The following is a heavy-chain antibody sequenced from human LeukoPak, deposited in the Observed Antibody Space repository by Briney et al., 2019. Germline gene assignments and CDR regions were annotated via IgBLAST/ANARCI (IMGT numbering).Heavy chain of an antibody. CDR1: GGSISSYY. V-gene: IGHV4-59*08. Sequence: SETLSLTCTVSGGSISSYYWSWIRQPPGKGLEWIGYIYYSGSTNYNPSLKSRVTISVDTSKNQFSLKLSSVTAADTAVYYCARRTADFWSGYYTYWGQGTLVTVSS. J-gene: IGHJ4*02. D-gene: IGHD3-3*01. CDR2: IYYSGST. CDR3: ARRTADFWSGYYTY.